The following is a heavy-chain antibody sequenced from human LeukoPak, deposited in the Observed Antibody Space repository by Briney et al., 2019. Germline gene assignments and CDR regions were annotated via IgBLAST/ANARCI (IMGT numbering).Heavy chain of an antibody. D-gene: IGHD6-19*01. Sequence: SGPTLVKPTQTLTLTCTFSGFSLSTRGVGVGWIRQPPGKALEWLALIYWNDDNRYSPSLKSRLTITKDTSKNQVVLTMTNMDPVDTARYYCAHGSGWLYDYWGQGTLVTVSS. CDR3: AHGSGWLYDY. V-gene: IGHV2-5*01. CDR2: IYWNDDN. CDR1: GFSLSTRGVG. J-gene: IGHJ4*02.